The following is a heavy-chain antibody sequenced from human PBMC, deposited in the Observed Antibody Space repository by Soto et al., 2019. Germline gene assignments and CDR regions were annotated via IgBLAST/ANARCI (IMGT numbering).Heavy chain of an antibody. CDR3: ARGLGSGWYVYASDY. J-gene: IGHJ4*02. CDR2: IGTAGDT. V-gene: IGHV3-13*01. Sequence: ESGGGLVQPGGSLRLSCAASGFTFSSYDMHWVRQATGKGLEWVSAIGTAGDTYYPGSVKGRFTISRENAKNSLYLQMNSLRAGDTAVYYCARGLGSGWYVYASDYWGQGTLVTVSS. CDR1: GFTFSSYD. D-gene: IGHD6-19*01.